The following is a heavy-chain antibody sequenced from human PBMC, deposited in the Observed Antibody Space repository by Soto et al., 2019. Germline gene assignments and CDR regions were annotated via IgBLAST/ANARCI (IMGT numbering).Heavy chain of an antibody. V-gene: IGHV4-61*01. D-gene: IGHD2-21*02. CDR1: CGSVNGGSYC. CDR3: ARVTGGVTVDY. Sequence: SATLSLTSTVSCGSVNGGSYCWGWIRQPPGKGLEWIGYIYYSVSTNYNPSLKRRVTISLDTSKNQFSLKLSSVTAAYTAVYYCARVTGGVTVDYWGQGTLVTVSS. J-gene: IGHJ4*02. CDR2: IYYSVST.